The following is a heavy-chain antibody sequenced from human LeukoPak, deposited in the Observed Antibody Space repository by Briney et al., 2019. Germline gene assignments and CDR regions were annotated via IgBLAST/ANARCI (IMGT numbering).Heavy chain of an antibody. CDR3: ARDLSYCSSTRCYALYYFAY. CDR2: IYTSGST. V-gene: IGHV4-4*07. J-gene: IGHJ4*02. Sequence: PSETLSLTCSVSGGSVGSYYWSWIRQPAGKGLEWIGRIYTSGSTNYNPSLRSRATISVDKSKSQFSLKLTSVTAAGTAVYYCARDLSYCSSTRCYALYYFAYWGQGPLLTVSS. CDR1: GGSVGSYY. D-gene: IGHD2-2*01.